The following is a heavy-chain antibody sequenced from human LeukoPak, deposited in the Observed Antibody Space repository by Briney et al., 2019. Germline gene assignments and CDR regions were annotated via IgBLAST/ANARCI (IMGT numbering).Heavy chain of an antibody. J-gene: IGHJ4*02. V-gene: IGHV4-34*01. CDR3: ARGPRLYWGXYDY. CDR2: INHSGST. Sequence: PSETLSLTCAVYGGSFSGYYWSWIRQPPGKGLEWIGEINHSGSTNYNPSLKSRVTISVDTSKNQFSLKLSSVTAADTAVYYCARGPRLYWGXYDYWGQGTLVTVSS. CDR1: GGSFSGYY. D-gene: IGHD3-16*02.